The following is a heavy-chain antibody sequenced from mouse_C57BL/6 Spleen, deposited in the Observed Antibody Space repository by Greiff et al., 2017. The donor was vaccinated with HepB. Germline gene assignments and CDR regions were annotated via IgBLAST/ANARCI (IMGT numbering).Heavy chain of an antibody. V-gene: IGHV1-15*01. CDR2: IDPETGGT. CDR3: TRDYDGYSWFAY. J-gene: IGHJ3*01. D-gene: IGHD2-3*01. CDR1: GYTFTDYE. Sequence: QVQLQQSGAELVRPGASVTLSCKASGYTFTDYEMHWVKQTPVHGLEWIGAIDPETGGTAYNQKFKGKAILTADKSSSTAYMELRSLTSEASAVYYCTRDYDGYSWFAYWGQGTLVTVSA.